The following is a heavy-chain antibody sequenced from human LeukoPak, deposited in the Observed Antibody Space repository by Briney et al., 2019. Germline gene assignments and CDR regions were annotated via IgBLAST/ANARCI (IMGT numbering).Heavy chain of an antibody. J-gene: IGHJ4*02. CDR3: ARPDGGIAVAGCDY. CDR1: GFTFSSYW. CDR2: INSDGSST. V-gene: IGHV3-74*01. D-gene: IGHD6-19*01. Sequence: GGSLRLSCAASGFTFSSYWMHWVRQAPGKGLVWVSRINSDGSSTSYADSVKGRFTISRDNAKNTLYLQMNSLRAEDTAVYYCARPDGGIAVAGCDYWGQGTLVTVSS.